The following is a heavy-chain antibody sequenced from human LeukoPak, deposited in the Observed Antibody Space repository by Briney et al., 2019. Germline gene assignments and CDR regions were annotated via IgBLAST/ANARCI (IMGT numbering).Heavy chain of an antibody. CDR2: ISGSGGST. Sequence: PGGSLRLSCAASGFTFSSYAMSWVRQAPGKGLEWVSAISGSGGSTYYADSVKGRFTISRDHSKNTLYLQMNSLRAEDTAVYYCAKVEDSSGYYYFDCWGQGTLVTVSS. V-gene: IGHV3-23*01. D-gene: IGHD3-22*01. J-gene: IGHJ4*02. CDR3: AKVEDSSGYYYFDC. CDR1: GFTFSSYA.